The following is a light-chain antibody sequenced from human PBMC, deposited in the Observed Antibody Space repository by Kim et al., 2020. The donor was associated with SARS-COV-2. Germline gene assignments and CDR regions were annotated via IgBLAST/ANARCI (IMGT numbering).Light chain of an antibody. CDR2: EDS. CDR3: QAWDSSTDVV. Sequence: VSPGQTASITCSGDTLGEKYVCWYQQKPGQSPVLVIYEDSKRPSGIPERFSGSNSGNTATLTISGTQSMDEADYYCQAWDSSTDVVFGGGTQLTVL. J-gene: IGLJ2*01. V-gene: IGLV3-1*01. CDR1: TLGEKY.